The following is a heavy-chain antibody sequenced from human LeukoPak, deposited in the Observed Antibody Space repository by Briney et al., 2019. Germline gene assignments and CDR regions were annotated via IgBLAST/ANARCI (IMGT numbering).Heavy chain of an antibody. Sequence: PGRSLRRSCATSGFIFNNYDPHWVRQAPGKGLEWLATISRDGKRQFYADSVKGRFTISRDDSRNTLYLQMNSLRPEDTAVYYCARDRLNRAYCGDDCYSAAFDYWGQGTLVTVSS. D-gene: IGHD2-21*02. CDR1: GFIFNNYD. CDR3: ARDRLNRAYCGDDCYSAAFDY. J-gene: IGHJ4*02. V-gene: IGHV3-30*03. CDR2: ISRDGKRQ.